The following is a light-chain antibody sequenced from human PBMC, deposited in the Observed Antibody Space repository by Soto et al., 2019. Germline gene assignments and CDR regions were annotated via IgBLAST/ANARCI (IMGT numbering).Light chain of an antibody. CDR3: QQRSNWPWT. J-gene: IGKJ1*01. CDR1: QSVASH. Sequence: EIVMKQSPATLSVSPGERVTLSCRASQSVASHLAWYQQKRGQAPRLLIYGASIRATGIPATFSGSGSGTDFTLTISRLEPEDFAVYYCQQRSNWPWTFGQGTKVDIK. V-gene: IGKV3-15*01. CDR2: GAS.